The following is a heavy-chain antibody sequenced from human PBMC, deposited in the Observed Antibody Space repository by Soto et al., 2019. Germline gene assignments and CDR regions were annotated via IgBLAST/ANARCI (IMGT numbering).Heavy chain of an antibody. D-gene: IGHD3-10*01. V-gene: IGHV4-39*01. Sequence: SETLSLTCTVSGAPITSNDYFWAWIRQPPGRGLEFIASMHTSGGTYHASSLKSRATMSLDTSKNQFSLKLSSVTAADTAVYYCARSGESNYYYYGMDVWGQGTTVTVSS. J-gene: IGHJ6*02. CDR2: MHTSGGT. CDR1: GAPITSNDYF. CDR3: ARSGESNYYYYGMDV.